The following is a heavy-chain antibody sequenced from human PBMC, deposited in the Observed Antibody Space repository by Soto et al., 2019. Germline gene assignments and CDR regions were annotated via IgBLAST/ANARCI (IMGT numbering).Heavy chain of an antibody. V-gene: IGHV3-7*03. D-gene: IGHD3-3*01. J-gene: IGHJ5*02. CDR3: ARDLPYYDFWSGYYPNNWFDP. Sequence: EVQLVESGGGLVQPGGSLRLSCAASGFTFSSYWMSWVRQAPGKGLEWVANIKQDGSEKYYVDSVKGRFTISRDNAKNSLYLQMNSLRAEDTAVYYCARDLPYYDFWSGYYPNNWFDPWGQGTLVTVSS. CDR2: IKQDGSEK. CDR1: GFTFSSYW.